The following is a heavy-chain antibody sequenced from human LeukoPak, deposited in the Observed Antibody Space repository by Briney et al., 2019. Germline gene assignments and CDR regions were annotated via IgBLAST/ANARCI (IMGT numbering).Heavy chain of an antibody. D-gene: IGHD3-10*01. J-gene: IGHJ4*02. CDR2: IYYSGST. CDR1: GGSISSSSYY. CDR3: ARAATKIWFGELPRNYFDY. Sequence: SETLSLTCTVSGGSISSSSYYWGWIRQPPGKGLEWIGSIYYSGSTYYNPSLKSRVTISVDTSKNQFSLKLSSVTAADTAVYYCARAATKIWFGELPRNYFDYWGQGTLVTVSS. V-gene: IGHV4-39*07.